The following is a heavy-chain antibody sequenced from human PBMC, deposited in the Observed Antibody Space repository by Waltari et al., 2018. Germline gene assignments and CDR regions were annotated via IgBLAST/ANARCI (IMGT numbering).Heavy chain of an antibody. Sequence: EVQLVQSGAEVKKPGESLKISCKGSGYSFTSYWIGWVRQMPGKGLEWVGISYPGDSDTRYRPSVQGQVTISADKSISTAYLQWSSLKASDTAMYYCARHGLRDCTNGVCSFQGMDVWGQGTTVTVSS. CDR2: SYPGDSDT. CDR1: GYSFTSYW. J-gene: IGHJ6*02. V-gene: IGHV5-51*01. D-gene: IGHD2-8*01. CDR3: ARHGLRDCTNGVCSFQGMDV.